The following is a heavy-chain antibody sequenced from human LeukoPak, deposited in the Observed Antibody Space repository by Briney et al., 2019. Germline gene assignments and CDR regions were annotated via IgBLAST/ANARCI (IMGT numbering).Heavy chain of an antibody. Sequence: SESLSLTCTHSGGSTSSYYSSWIRQPPEKGLEWIGYIYYSGSTNYNPSLKSRVTISVDTFKNQFSLKMSSVSAADTAVYYCARDLGSSGWYWAYFDYWGQGTLVTVSS. CDR3: ARDLGSSGWYWAYFDY. CDR1: GGSTSSYY. J-gene: IGHJ4*02. CDR2: IYYSGST. D-gene: IGHD6-19*01. V-gene: IGHV4-59*01.